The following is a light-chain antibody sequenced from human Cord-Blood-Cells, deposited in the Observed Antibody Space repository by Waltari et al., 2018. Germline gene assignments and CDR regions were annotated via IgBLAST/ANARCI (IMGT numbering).Light chain of an antibody. CDR3: QQSYSTPPT. J-gene: IGKJ4*01. Sequence: DLQMTRSPSSLSASVVDSVTITCRASQSISSYLNWYQQKPGNAPKLLIYAASSLQSGVPSRFSGSGSGTDFTLTISSLQPEDFATYYCQQSYSTPPTFGGGTKVEIK. V-gene: IGKV1-39*01. CDR2: AAS. CDR1: QSISSY.